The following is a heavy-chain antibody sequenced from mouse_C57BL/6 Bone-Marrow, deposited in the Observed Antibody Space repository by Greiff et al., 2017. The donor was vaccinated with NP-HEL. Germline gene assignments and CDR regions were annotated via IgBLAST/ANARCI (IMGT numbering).Heavy chain of an antibody. CDR3: ARSPTRLGGSSHWYFDV. D-gene: IGHD1-1*01. Sequence: QVHVKQPGAELVKPGASVKLSCKASGYTFTSYWMQWVKQRPGQGLEWIGEIDPSDSYTNYNQKFKGKATLTVDTSSSTAYMQLSSLTSEDSAVYYCARSPTRLGGSSHWYFDVWGTGTTVTVSS. CDR2: IDPSDSYT. CDR1: GYTFTSYW. J-gene: IGHJ1*03. V-gene: IGHV1-50*01.